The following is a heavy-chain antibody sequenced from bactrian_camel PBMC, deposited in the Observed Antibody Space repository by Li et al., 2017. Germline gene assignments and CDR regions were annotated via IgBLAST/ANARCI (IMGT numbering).Heavy chain of an antibody. CDR2: IGSGSGGGSA. V-gene: IGHV3S42*01. J-gene: IGHJ4*01. D-gene: IGHD5*01. CDR3: AAKFAIVRTCSMFSTTGGGIEFRY. Sequence: VQLVESGGGLVQPGGSLRLSCAASGFTSSRVGMRWVRQAPGKGLEWVSSIGSGSGGGSARYADSVKGRFTITYDNAKNTLYLQMNSQKPEDTATYYCAAKFAIVRTCSMFSTTGGGIEFRYWGQGTQVTVSS. CDR1: GFTSSRVG.